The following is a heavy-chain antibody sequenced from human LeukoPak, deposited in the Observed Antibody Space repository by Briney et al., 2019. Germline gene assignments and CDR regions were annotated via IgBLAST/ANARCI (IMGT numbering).Heavy chain of an antibody. CDR1: GFTFNSYA. J-gene: IGHJ4*02. CDR2: ISGSGGST. Sequence: GGSLRLSCAASGFTFNSYAMSWVRRAPGKGLEWVSAISGSGGSTYYADSVKGRFTISRDNSKNTLYLQMNSLRAEDTAVYYCAKSPAPPPSGSYPYYFDYWGQGTLVTVSS. CDR3: AKSPAPPPSGSYPYYFDY. V-gene: IGHV3-23*01. D-gene: IGHD3-10*01.